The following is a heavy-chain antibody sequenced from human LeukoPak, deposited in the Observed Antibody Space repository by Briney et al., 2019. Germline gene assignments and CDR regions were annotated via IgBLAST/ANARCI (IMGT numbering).Heavy chain of an antibody. CDR3: ARVTGYRIEDYFDY. D-gene: IGHD6-13*01. CDR2: IYYSGST. J-gene: IGHJ4*02. CDR1: GGSFNDYY. V-gene: IGHV4-59*01. Sequence: SETVSLTCAVYGGSFNDYYWGWIRQPPGKGLEWIGYIYYSGSTNYNPSLKSRVTISVETSKNEFSLKLRSVTAADTAVYYCARVTGYRIEDYFDYWGQGTLVTVSS.